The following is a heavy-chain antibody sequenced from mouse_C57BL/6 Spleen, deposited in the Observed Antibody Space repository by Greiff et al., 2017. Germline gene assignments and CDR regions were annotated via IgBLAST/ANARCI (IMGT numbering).Heavy chain of an antibody. V-gene: IGHV5-6*01. CDR2: ISSGGSYT. CDR3: AGLGSSSYFDY. CDR1: GFTFSSYG. Sequence: VQLKQSGGDLVKPGGSLKLSCAASGFTFSSYGMSWVRQTPDKRLEWVATISSGGSYTYYPDSVKGRFTISRDNAKNTLYLQMSSLKSEDTAMYYCAGLGSSSYFDYWGQGTTLTVSS. D-gene: IGHD1-1*01. J-gene: IGHJ2*01.